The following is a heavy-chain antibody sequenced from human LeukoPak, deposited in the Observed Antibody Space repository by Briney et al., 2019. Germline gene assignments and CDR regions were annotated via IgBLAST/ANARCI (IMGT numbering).Heavy chain of an antibody. V-gene: IGHV3-23*01. D-gene: IGHD6-13*01. CDR3: AKGSSWALEYFQH. CDR1: GFTFSSYA. Sequence: GGSLRLSCAASGFTFSSYAMSWVRQAPGKGLEWVSAISGSGGSTYYADSVKGRFTISRDNSKNTLYLQTNSLRAEDTAVYYCAKGSSWALEYFQHWGQGTLVTVSS. CDR2: ISGSGGST. J-gene: IGHJ1*01.